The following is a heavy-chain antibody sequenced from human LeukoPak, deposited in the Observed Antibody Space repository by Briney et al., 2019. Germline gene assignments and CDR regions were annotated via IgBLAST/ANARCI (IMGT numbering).Heavy chain of an antibody. CDR1: GGSYQGHY. CDR3: PREGRRNGHNPLGY. J-gene: IGHJ4*02. Sequence: PSETLPLTCAVYGGSYQGHYWCWTRQPPGKGLEWIGEIKESEKTNYNPSLKSRVTISIDTSKNQYSLKLSHVTAADTADYYCPREGRRNGHNPLGYWGQGTLVTVSS. D-gene: IGHD5-24*01. V-gene: IGHV4-34*01. CDR2: IKESEKT.